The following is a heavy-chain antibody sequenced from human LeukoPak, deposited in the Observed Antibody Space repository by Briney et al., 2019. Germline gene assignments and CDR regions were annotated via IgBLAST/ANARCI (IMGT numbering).Heavy chain of an antibody. CDR3: AREVVGATTNFDY. V-gene: IGHV3-7*01. CDR2: IKQDGSEK. J-gene: IGHJ4*02. Sequence: PGGSLRLSCAASGFTFSSYWMSWVRQAPGTGLEWVANIKQDGSEKYYVDSVKGRFTISRDNAKNSLYLQMNSLRAEDTAVYYCAREVVGATTNFDYWGQGTLVTVSS. CDR1: GFTFSSYW. D-gene: IGHD1-26*01.